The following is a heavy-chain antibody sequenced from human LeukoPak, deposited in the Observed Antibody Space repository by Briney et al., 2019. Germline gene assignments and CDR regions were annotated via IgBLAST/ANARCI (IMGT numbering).Heavy chain of an antibody. J-gene: IGHJ6*02. V-gene: IGHV1-8*01. D-gene: IGHD2-2*01. Sequence: GASVKVSCKASGYTFTSYDINWVRQATGQGLEWMGWMNPNSGNTGYAQKFRGRVTMTRNTSISTAYMELSSLRSEDTAVYYCARGYCSSTSCYYYTDDYYYGMDVWGQGTTVTVSS. CDR3: ARGYCSSTSCYYYTDDYYYGMDV. CDR1: GYTFTSYD. CDR2: MNPNSGNT.